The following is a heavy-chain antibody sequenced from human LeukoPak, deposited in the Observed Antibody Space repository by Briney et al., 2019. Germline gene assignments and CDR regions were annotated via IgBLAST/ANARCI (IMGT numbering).Heavy chain of an antibody. CDR2: ISDDGDVT. Sequence: GGSLRLSCAASGFRFSDFGMHWVRQAPGKGLEWVSTISDDGDVTYYVDSVKGRFIVSRDNSMHTLYLQMNSLRADDTAVYFCAREIGPFDYWGQGTLVTVSS. CDR3: AREIGPFDY. D-gene: IGHD2/OR15-2a*01. CDR1: GFRFSDFG. V-gene: IGHV3-23*01. J-gene: IGHJ4*02.